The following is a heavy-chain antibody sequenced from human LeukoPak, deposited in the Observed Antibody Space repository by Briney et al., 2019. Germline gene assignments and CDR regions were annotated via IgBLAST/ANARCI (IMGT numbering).Heavy chain of an antibody. Sequence: GGSLRLSCEASGFTFSDHGIHWVRHTPGKGLERLALIYYDGNNKYYADSAKGRFTISRDNPKNTAYLQMNSLRVDDTAVYYCSRAGWPTAGTPRLDVWGQGTTVVVSS. CDR2: IYYDGNNK. CDR1: GFTFSDHG. CDR3: SRAGWPTAGTPRLDV. D-gene: IGHD6-13*01. V-gene: IGHV3-33*01. J-gene: IGHJ6*02.